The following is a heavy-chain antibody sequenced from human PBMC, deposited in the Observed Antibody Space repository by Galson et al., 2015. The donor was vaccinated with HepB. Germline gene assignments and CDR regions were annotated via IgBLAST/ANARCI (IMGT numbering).Heavy chain of an antibody. V-gene: IGHV1-69*01. CDR1: GDGFRTYN. CDR2: IIPIFRIA. CDR3: ARGSTITTSVYAF. J-gene: IGHJ4*02. D-gene: IGHD4-11*01. Sequence: CNASGDGFRTYNIIWVRQAPGQGLEWMGGIIPIFRIANYAQNFRGRVTITAEESTSTAYMELSSLRSEDTAVYYCARGSTITTSVYAFWGQGTLVTVSS.